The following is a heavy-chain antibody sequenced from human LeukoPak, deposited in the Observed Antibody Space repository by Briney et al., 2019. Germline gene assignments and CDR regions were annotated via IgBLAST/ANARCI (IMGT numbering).Heavy chain of an antibody. CDR1: GSLFTSYW. V-gene: IGHV5-51*01. CDR3: ARRNGGNSGGNYFDY. CDR2: IYPGDSDT. J-gene: IGHJ4*02. Sequence: GESLKISWKGSGSLFTSYWIGWVRQMPGKGLEGMGIIYPGDSDTRYSPSFQGQVTISADKSISTAYLQWSSLKASDTAMYYCARRNGGNSGGNYFDYWGQGTLVTVSS. D-gene: IGHD4-23*01.